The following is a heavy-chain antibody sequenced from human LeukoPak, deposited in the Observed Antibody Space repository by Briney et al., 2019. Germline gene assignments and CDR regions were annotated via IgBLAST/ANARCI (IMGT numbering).Heavy chain of an antibody. CDR3: TRDRGAYNLYDY. CDR2: IRSKAYGETA. CDR1: GFTFGDYA. J-gene: IGHJ4*02. Sequence: GGSLRLSCTASGFTFGDYAMGWIRQAPGKGLEWVGFIRSKAYGETADYAASVKGRFTISRDDSKAIAYLQMNSLKTEDTAVYHCTRDRGAYNLYDYWGQGTLVTVSS. D-gene: IGHD1-1*01. V-gene: IGHV3-49*03.